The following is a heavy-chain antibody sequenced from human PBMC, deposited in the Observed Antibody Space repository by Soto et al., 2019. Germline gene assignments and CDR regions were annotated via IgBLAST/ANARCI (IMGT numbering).Heavy chain of an antibody. Sequence: ASVKVSCKASGGTFSSYAISWVRQAPGQGLEWMGGIIPIFGTANYAQKFQGRVTITADESTSXXXXXXXXXXSXDTAVYYCASVAARQNWFDPWGQGTLVTVSS. V-gene: IGHV1-69*13. D-gene: IGHD6-6*01. CDR1: GGTFSSYA. CDR2: IIPIFGTA. J-gene: IGHJ5*02. CDR3: ASVAARQNWFDP.